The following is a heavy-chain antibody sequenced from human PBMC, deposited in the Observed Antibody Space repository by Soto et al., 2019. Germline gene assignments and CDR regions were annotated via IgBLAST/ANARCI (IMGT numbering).Heavy chain of an antibody. D-gene: IGHD1-26*01. J-gene: IGHJ5*02. CDR3: ARVVGALGHWFDP. CDR1: GYTFTSHT. V-gene: IGHV1-18*01. CDR2: ISAYNGNT. Sequence: ASVKVSCKASGYTFTSHTMHWVLQAPGQRLEWMGRISAYNGNTNYAQKLQGRVTMTTDTSTSTAYMELRSLRSDDTAVYYCARVVGALGHWFDPWGQGTLVTVSS.